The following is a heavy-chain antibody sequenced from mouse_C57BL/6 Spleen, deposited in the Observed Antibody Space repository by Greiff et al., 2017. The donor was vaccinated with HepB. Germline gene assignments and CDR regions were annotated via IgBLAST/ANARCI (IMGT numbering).Heavy chain of an antibody. CDR3: ARFYYDYDEAY. CDR1: GYTFTSYW. D-gene: IGHD2-4*01. V-gene: IGHV1-64*01. Sequence: VQLQQPGAELVKPGASVKLSCKASGYTFTSYWMHWVKQRPGQGLEWIGMIHPNSGSTNYNEKFKSKATLTVDKSSSTAYMQLSSLTSEDSAVYYCARFYYDYDEAYWGQGTLVTVSA. J-gene: IGHJ3*01. CDR2: IHPNSGST.